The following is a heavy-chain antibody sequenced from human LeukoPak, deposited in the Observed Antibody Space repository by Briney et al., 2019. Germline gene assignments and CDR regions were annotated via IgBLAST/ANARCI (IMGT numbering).Heavy chain of an antibody. D-gene: IGHD6-13*01. Sequence: SETLSLTCAVYGGSFSGYYWSWIRQPPGKGLEWIGEINHSGSTNYNPSLKSRVTISVGTSKNQFSLKLSSVTAADTAVYYCARGLAAGTEYYYYGMDVWGQGTTVTVSS. V-gene: IGHV4-34*01. CDR1: GGSFSGYY. CDR2: INHSGST. CDR3: ARGLAAGTEYYYYGMDV. J-gene: IGHJ6*02.